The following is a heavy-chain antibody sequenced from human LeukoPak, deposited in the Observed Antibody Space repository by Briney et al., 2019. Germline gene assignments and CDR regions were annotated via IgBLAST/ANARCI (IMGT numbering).Heavy chain of an antibody. CDR1: VCSINNYY. CDR3: AKYYYGSGYNWFDP. V-gene: IGHV4-59*01. CDR2: IYYSGST. Sequence: PSETLSLTCTVSVCSINNYYWSWIRQPPGKGLEWIGYIYYSGSTNYNSSLKSRVTISVDTSKNQFSLKLSSVTTADTAVYYCAKYYYGSGYNWFDPWGQGILVTVSS. D-gene: IGHD3-10*01. J-gene: IGHJ5*02.